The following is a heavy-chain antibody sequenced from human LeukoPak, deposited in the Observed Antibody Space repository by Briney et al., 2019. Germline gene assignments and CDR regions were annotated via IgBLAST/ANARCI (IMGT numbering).Heavy chain of an antibody. CDR3: ATSSHDLLDTDY. J-gene: IGHJ4*02. Sequence: PSETLSLTCTVSGYSISSGYYWGWIRQPPGQGLEWIGSIYHSGSTYYNPSLKSRVTISVDTSKNQFSLKLSSVTAADTAVYYCATSSHDLLDTDYWGQGTLVTVSS. V-gene: IGHV4-38-2*02. CDR2: IYHSGST. CDR1: GYSISSGYY. D-gene: IGHD3-22*01.